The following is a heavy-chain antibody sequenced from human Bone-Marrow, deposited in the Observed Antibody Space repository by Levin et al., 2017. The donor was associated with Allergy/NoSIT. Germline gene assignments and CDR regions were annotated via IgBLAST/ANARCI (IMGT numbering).Heavy chain of an antibody. D-gene: IGHD3-22*01. CDR1: GYTFTDYY. V-gene: IGHV1-2*02. CDR2: INPNSGGT. CDR3: ARDPDYYDSAFDI. J-gene: IGHJ3*02. Sequence: ASVKVSCKASGYTFTDYYMNWVRQAPGQGLEWMGWINPNSGGTNYAQKFQGRVTMTRDTSISTAYMELSGLRSDDTAVYYCARDPDYYDSAFDIWCQGTMVTVSS.